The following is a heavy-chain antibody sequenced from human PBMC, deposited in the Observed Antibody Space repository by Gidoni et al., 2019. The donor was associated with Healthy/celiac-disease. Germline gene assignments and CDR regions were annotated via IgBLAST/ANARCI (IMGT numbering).Heavy chain of an antibody. Sequence: DVQLVESGGGLVQPGGSQRLSCAASVFTFSSYAMHWIRQAPGKGLEYVSAISSNGGSTYYANSVKGRFTISRDNSKNTLYLQMGSLRAEDMAVYYCASGWELLGCLDYWGQVTLVTVSS. CDR2: ISSNGGST. V-gene: IGHV3-64*01. CDR3: ASGWELLGCLDY. D-gene: IGHD1-26*01. J-gene: IGHJ4*02. CDR1: VFTFSSYA.